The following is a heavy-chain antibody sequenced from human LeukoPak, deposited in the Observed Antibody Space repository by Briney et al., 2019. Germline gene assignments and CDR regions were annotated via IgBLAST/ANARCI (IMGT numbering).Heavy chain of an antibody. CDR1: GFTVSSNY. D-gene: IGHD3-22*01. CDR3: ARVPTHYYDSSGYQDY. J-gene: IGHJ4*02. CDR2: IYSGGST. V-gene: IGHV3-66*01. Sequence: AGGSLRLSCAASGFTVSSNYMSWVRQAPGKGLEWVSVIYSGGSTYYADSVKGRFTISRDNSKNTLYLQMNSLRAEDTAVYYCARVPTHYYDSSGYQDYWGQGTLVTVSS.